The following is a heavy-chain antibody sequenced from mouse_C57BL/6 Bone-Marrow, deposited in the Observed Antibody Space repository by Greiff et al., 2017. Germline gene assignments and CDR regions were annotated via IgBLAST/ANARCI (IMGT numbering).Heavy chain of an antibody. Sequence: QVQLKQSGPELVKPGASVKLSCKASGYTFTSYDINWVKQRPGQGLEWIGRIYPRDGSTKYNEKFKGKATLTVDTSSSTAYMELRSLTSEDSAVYFCERDILWLRYFDVWGTGTTVTVSS. D-gene: IGHD2-2*01. V-gene: IGHV1-85*01. J-gene: IGHJ1*03. CDR3: ERDILWLRYFDV. CDR2: IYPRDGST. CDR1: GYTFTSYD.